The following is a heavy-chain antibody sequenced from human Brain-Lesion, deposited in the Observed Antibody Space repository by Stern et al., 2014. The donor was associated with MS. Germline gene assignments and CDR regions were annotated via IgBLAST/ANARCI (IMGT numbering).Heavy chain of an antibody. Sequence: VHLVESGGGLVQPGGSLRLSCAASGFTFSNYWMHWVRQAPGKGLVWVSRVNNDGRRTSYADSVKCRFTMSRDNAKNTLYLQMNSLRVEDTAIYYCARGERWFDSWGQGTLVTVSS. D-gene: IGHD3-10*01. CDR3: ARGERWFDS. V-gene: IGHV3-74*02. CDR1: GFTFSNYW. CDR2: VNNDGRRT. J-gene: IGHJ5*01.